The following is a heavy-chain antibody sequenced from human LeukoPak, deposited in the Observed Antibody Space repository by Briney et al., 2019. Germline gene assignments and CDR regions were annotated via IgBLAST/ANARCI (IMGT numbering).Heavy chain of an antibody. J-gene: IGHJ4*02. CDR1: GGSISSYF. D-gene: IGHD3-3*01. CDR3: ARLMSGYPYYFDY. Sequence: SETLSLTCTVSGGSISSYFWSWIRQPPGKGLEWIGYISYSGSTNYNPSLNSRATISGDTSKNQFSLKLSSVTAADTAVYYCARLMSGYPYYFDYWGQGTLVTVSS. V-gene: IGHV4-59*01. CDR2: ISYSGST.